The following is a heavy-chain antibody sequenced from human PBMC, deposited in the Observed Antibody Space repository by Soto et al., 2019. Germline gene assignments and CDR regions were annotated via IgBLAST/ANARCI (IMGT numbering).Heavy chain of an antibody. V-gene: IGHV4-30-4*01. CDR3: ARASPYYYDSSGSNWFDP. CDR2: IYYSGST. Sequence: SETLSLTCTVSGCSISSGHYYWSWIRQPPGKGLEWIGYIYYSGSTYYNPSLKSRVTISVDTSNNQFSLKLNSVTAADTAVYYCARASPYYYDSSGSNWFDPWGQGTLVTVSS. J-gene: IGHJ5*02. D-gene: IGHD3-22*01. CDR1: GCSISSGHYY.